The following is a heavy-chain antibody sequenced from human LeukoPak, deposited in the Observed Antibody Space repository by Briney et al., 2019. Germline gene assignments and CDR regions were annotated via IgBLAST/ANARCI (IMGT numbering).Heavy chain of an antibody. D-gene: IGHD3-10*01. Sequence: GGSLRLSCAASGFTFSSYAMHWVRQAPGKGLEWVANIKQDGSEKYYVDSVKGRFTIARDNAKNSLYLQMNSLRAEDTAVYYCARDLSIWGVPCMDVWGQGTTVTVSS. J-gene: IGHJ6*02. CDR3: ARDLSIWGVPCMDV. CDR2: IKQDGSEK. CDR1: GFTFSSYA. V-gene: IGHV3-7*01.